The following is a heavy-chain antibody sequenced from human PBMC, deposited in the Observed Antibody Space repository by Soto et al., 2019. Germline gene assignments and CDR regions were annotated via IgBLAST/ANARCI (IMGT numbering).Heavy chain of an antibody. J-gene: IGHJ4*02. V-gene: IGHV2-5*01. CDR2: IYWYDDK. Sequence: QITLRESGPTRVRPTQTLSLTCTFSGFSLHTRGVGVGWIRQPPGKALEWLALIYWYDDKRYSPSLKSRLSITKDTSENQVVLTMTNVDPVDTATYYCAYRALYSGSYWDGGYFDYWGQGTLITVSS. CDR1: GFSLHTRGVG. CDR3: AYRALYSGSYWDGGYFDY. D-gene: IGHD1-26*01.